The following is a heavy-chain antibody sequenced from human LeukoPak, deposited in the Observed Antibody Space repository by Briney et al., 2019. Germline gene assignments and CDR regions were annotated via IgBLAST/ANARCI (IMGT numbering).Heavy chain of an antibody. CDR2: IYTSGST. Sequence: PSETLSLTCTVSGGSISSYYWSWIRQPAGKGLEWIGRIYTSGSTNYNPSLKSRVTISVDTSKNQFSLKLSSVTAADTAVYYCARDLWSGYYYDSSGYYPDWGQGTLVTVSS. D-gene: IGHD3-22*01. CDR1: GGSISSYY. CDR3: ARDLWSGYYYDSSGYYPD. J-gene: IGHJ4*02. V-gene: IGHV4-4*07.